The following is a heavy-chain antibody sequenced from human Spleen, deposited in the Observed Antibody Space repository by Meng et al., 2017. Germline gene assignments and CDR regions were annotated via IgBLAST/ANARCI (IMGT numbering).Heavy chain of an antibody. CDR1: GGSISSGDYY. V-gene: IGHV4-30-4*01. CDR2: IYDSGST. Sequence: QVQLQESGPGLVKPSQTLSLTCTVSGGSISSGDYYWSWIRQPPGKALEWIGYIYDSGSTYYNPSLKSRLTISVAASKSQFSLKLTSVTAADTAVYFCARGSPRTVTLDSWGQGTLVTVSS. D-gene: IGHD4-17*01. J-gene: IGHJ4*02. CDR3: ARGSPRTVTLDS.